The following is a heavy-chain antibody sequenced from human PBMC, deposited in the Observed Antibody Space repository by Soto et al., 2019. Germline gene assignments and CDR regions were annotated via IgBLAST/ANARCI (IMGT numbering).Heavy chain of an antibody. CDR3: AKDINGWELLSHYGMDV. V-gene: IGHV3-23*01. D-gene: IGHD1-26*01. CDR2: ISGSGGST. CDR1: GFTFSSYA. J-gene: IGHJ6*02. Sequence: GGSLRLSCAASGFTFSSYAMSWVRQAPGKGLEWVSAISGSGGSTYYADSVKGRFTISRDNSKNTLYLQMNSLRAEDTAVYYCAKDINGWELLSHYGMDVWGQGTTVTVSS.